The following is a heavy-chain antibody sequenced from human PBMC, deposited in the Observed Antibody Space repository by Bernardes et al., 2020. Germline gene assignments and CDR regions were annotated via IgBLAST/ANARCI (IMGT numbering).Heavy chain of an antibody. D-gene: IGHD2-15*01. CDR3: ARVWGSYCSGGSCYHFDY. CDR2: IYYSGST. Sequence: SESLSLTCTVSGVSVSSGSYYWSWLPQPPGKGLEWIGYIYYSGSTNYNPSLKSRVTISVDTSKNQFSLKLSSVTAADTAVYYCARVWGSYCSGGSCYHFDYWGQGTLVTVSS. CDR1: GVSVSSGSYY. J-gene: IGHJ4*02. V-gene: IGHV4-61*01.